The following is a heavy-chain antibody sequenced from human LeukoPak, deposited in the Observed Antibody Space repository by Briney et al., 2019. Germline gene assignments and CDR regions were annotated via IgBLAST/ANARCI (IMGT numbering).Heavy chain of an antibody. V-gene: IGHV1-69*06. D-gene: IGHD6-19*01. Sequence: ASVKVSCKASGGTFSSYAISWVRQAPGQGLEWIGGIIPIFGTAKYAQKFQGRGTITADKSRSAAYMELSSLRSEDTAVYYCATLAVRSSGWYTEDYWGQGTLVTVSS. J-gene: IGHJ4*02. CDR1: GGTFSSYA. CDR3: ATLAVRSSGWYTEDY. CDR2: IIPIFGTA.